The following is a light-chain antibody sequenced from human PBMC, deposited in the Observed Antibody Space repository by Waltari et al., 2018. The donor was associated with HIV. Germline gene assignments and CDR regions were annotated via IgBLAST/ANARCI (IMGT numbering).Light chain of an antibody. CDR2: KAS. V-gene: IGKV1-5*03. J-gene: IGKJ5*01. CDR1: QPIKTW. CDR3: QQYNSDPS. Sequence: DIQMTQSPSSLAAFVGDRVSITCRASQPIKTWLAWYQQKPGSPPTLLVYKASTLQVGVPPRFSGSGWGTDFTLAIDTVQPDDFATYYCQQYNSDPSFGQGTRL.